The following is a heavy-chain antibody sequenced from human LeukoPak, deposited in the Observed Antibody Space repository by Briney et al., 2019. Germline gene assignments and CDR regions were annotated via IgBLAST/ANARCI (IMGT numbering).Heavy chain of an antibody. CDR1: GFTFSSYS. V-gene: IGHV3-21*04. CDR3: AKDPKVGSRADY. D-gene: IGHD2-15*01. Sequence: GGSLRLSCAASGFTFSSYSMNWVRQAPGKGLEWVSSISSSSSYIYYADSVKGRFTISRDNSKNTLYLQMNSLRAEDTAVYYCAKDPKVGSRADYWGQGTLVTVSS. CDR2: ISSSSSYI. J-gene: IGHJ4*02.